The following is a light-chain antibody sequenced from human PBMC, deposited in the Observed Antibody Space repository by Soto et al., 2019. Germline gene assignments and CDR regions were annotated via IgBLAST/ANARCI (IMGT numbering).Light chain of an antibody. V-gene: IGLV2-8*01. Sequence: QSVLTQPPSSSGSPGQSVTISCTGTSSNIGLYNFVSWYQQHPGRAPKLMFYDVSKRPSGAPDLFSGSKSGKTASLTVSVLQAEDEAEYFCSSYAGFNQVIFGGGTKLTVL. CDR1: SSNIGLYNF. CDR2: DVS. CDR3: SSYAGFNQVI. J-gene: IGLJ2*01.